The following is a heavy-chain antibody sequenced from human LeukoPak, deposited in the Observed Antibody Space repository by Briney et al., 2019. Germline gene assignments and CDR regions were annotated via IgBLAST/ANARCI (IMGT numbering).Heavy chain of an antibody. D-gene: IGHD6-13*01. V-gene: IGHV3-23*01. CDR1: GFTFSLYA. CDR2: ISGGSDST. J-gene: IGHJ4*02. CDR3: AKGRGGTPVIAAAGTPDY. Sequence: GGSLRLSCAASGFTFSLYAMSWVRQAPGKGLEWGSTISGGSDSTYYADSVKGRFTISRDNSKNTLYLQMNSLRAEDTAVYYCAKGRGGTPVIAAAGTPDYWGQGTLVTVSS.